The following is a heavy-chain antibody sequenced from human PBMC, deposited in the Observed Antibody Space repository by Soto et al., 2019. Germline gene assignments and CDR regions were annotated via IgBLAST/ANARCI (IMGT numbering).Heavy chain of an antibody. CDR2: ISYDGSNK. J-gene: IGHJ4*02. CDR3: ARDPYSYGKYYFDY. V-gene: IGHV3-30-3*01. Sequence: GGSLRLSCAASGFTFSSYAMHWVRQAPGKGLEWVAVISYDGSNKYYADSVKGRFTISRDNSKNTLYLQMNSLRAEDMAVYYCARDPYSYGKYYFDYWGQGTLVTVSS. CDR1: GFTFSSYA. D-gene: IGHD5-18*01.